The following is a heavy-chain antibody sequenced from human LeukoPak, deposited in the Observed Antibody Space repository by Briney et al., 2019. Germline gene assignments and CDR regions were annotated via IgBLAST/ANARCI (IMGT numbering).Heavy chain of an antibody. CDR3: AKEIGDTAMVPFDY. V-gene: IGHV3-30*18. CDR2: ISYDGSNK. D-gene: IGHD5-18*01. Sequence: GGSLRLSRAASGFTFSSYGMHWVRQAPGKGLEWVAVISYDGSNKYYADSVKGRFTISRDNSKNTLYLQMNSLRAEDTAVYYCAKEIGDTAMVPFDYWGQGTLVSVSS. J-gene: IGHJ4*02. CDR1: GFTFSSYG.